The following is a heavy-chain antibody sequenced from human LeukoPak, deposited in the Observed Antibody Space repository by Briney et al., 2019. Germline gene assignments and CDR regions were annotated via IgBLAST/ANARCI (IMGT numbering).Heavy chain of an antibody. V-gene: IGHV4-34*09. CDR1: GGSFSGYY. D-gene: IGHD6-13*01. CDR2: IYYSGST. CDR3: VSIAAAGANFDY. J-gene: IGHJ4*02. Sequence: SETLSLTCAVYGGSFSGYYWSWIRQPPGKGLEWIGYIYYSGSTHYNPSLKSRVTISVDTSKNQFSLKLSSVTAADTAVYYCVSIAAAGANFDYWGQGTLVTVSS.